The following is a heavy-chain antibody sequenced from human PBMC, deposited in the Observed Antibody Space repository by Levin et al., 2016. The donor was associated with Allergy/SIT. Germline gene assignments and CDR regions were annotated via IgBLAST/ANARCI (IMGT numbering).Heavy chain of an antibody. Sequence: GESLKISCAASGFTFSSYAMSWVRQAPGKGLEWVSAISGSGGSTYYADSVKGRFTISRDNSKNTLYLQMNSLRAEDTAVYYCAKHPMVYARFSFDYWGQGTLVTVSS. CDR2: ISGSGGST. J-gene: IGHJ4*02. CDR3: AKHPMVYARFSFDY. CDR1: GFTFSSYA. V-gene: IGHV3-23*01. D-gene: IGHD2-8*01.